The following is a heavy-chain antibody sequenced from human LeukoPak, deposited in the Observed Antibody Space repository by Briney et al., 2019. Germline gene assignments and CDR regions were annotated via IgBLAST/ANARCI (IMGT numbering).Heavy chain of an antibody. CDR3: ARGNAVAGPFDY. Sequence: GGSLRLSCAASGFIFRNYWMSWVRQAPGKGLEWVAIINQDGREKHYVDSVKGRFTISRDNAKDSLYLQMNSLRAEDTAVYYCARGNAVAGPFDYWGQGTLVTVSS. CDR1: GFIFRNYW. D-gene: IGHD6-19*01. J-gene: IGHJ4*02. CDR2: INQDGREK. V-gene: IGHV3-7*01.